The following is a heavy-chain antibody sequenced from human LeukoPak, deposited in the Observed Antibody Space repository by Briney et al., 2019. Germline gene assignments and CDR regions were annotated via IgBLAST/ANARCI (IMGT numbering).Heavy chain of an antibody. J-gene: IGHJ3*02. D-gene: IGHD3-9*01. CDR3: ARLTGDAFDI. CDR2: IYYSGST. Sequence: PSETLSLTCTVSGGSISSYYWSWVRQPPGKGLEWIGYIYYSGSTNYNPSLKSRGTISVDTSKHQFSLKLSSVTAADTAVYYCARLTGDAFDIWGQGTMVTVSS. V-gene: IGHV4-59*01. CDR1: GGSISSYY.